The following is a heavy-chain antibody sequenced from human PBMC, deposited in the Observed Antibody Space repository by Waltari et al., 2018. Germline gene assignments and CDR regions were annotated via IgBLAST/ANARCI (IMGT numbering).Heavy chain of an antibody. CDR1: GFTFSSYS. CDR3: ARGSQYSSSCNY. V-gene: IGHV3-48*01. Sequence: EVQLVESGGGLVQPGGSLRLSCAASGFTFSSYSMNWVRQAPGKGLEWFSYISRSSSTIYYADSVKGRFTISRDNAKNSLYLQMNSLRAEDTAVYYCARGSQYSSSCNYWGQGTLVTVSS. J-gene: IGHJ4*02. CDR2: ISRSSSTI. D-gene: IGHD6-13*01.